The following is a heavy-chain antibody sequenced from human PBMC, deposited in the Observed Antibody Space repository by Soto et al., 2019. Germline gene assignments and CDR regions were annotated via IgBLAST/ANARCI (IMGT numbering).Heavy chain of an antibody. D-gene: IGHD5-12*01. Sequence: SETLSLTCTVSGGSISSYYWSWIRQPAGKGLEWIGRIYTSGSTNYNPSLKSRVTMSVDTSKNQFSLKLSSVTAADMAVYYCARDSSGYVLWYFDLWGRGTLVTVSS. CDR2: IYTSGST. CDR1: GGSISSYY. CDR3: ARDSSGYVLWYFDL. J-gene: IGHJ2*01. V-gene: IGHV4-4*07.